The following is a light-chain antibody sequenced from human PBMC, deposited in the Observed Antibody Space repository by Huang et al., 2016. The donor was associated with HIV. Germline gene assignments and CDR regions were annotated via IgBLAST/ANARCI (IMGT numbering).Light chain of an antibody. J-gene: IGKJ5*01. Sequence: EIVLTQSPATLSLSPEERATLSCRTSQSVDNYFVWYQQRPGQAPRLLIYDTSYRAAGIPARFSGSGSGTDFTLTMSSLEPEDFAVYFCQQRSKWPITFGQGTRLEIK. CDR1: QSVDNY. CDR2: DTS. V-gene: IGKV3-11*01. CDR3: QQRSKWPIT.